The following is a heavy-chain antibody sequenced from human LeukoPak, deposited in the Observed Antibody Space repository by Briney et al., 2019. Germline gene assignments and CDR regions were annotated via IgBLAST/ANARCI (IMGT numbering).Heavy chain of an antibody. CDR1: GFTFSSYA. CDR2: ISGSGGST. CDR3: AKEHEQWLARADFDY. J-gene: IGHJ4*02. Sequence: GGSLRLSCAASGFTFSSYAMSWDRQAPGKGLEWVSAISGSGGSTYYADSVKGRFTISRDNFKNTLYLQMNSLRAEDTAVYYCAKEHEQWLARADFDYWGQGTLVTVSS. V-gene: IGHV3-23*01. D-gene: IGHD6-19*01.